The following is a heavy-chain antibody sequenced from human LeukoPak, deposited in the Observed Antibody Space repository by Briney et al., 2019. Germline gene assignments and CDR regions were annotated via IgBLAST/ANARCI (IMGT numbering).Heavy chain of an antibody. D-gene: IGHD3-22*01. J-gene: IGHJ4*02. CDR1: GGTFSSYA. CDR2: IIPILGIA. V-gene: IGHV1-69*04. Sequence: SVKVSCKASGGTFSSYAISWVRQAPGQGLEWMGRIIPILGIANYAQKFQGRVTITADRSTSTAYMELSGLRSEDTAVYYCAREPLRYYYDSSGYPDYWGQGTLVTVSS. CDR3: AREPLRYYYDSSGYPDY.